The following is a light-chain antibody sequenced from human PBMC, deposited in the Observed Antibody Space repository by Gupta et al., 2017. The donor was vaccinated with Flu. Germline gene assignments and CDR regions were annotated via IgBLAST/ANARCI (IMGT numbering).Light chain of an antibody. J-gene: IGKJ2*01. CDR3: QQYNNGYT. V-gene: IGKV3-15*01. Sequence: EIVITQSTTTLSVSPGERATLSCRASQSVSSNLSWYQQKPGQAPRLFIYGASTRATCIPARFSGSGSETECTLTISSLQSEDFAIYYCQQYNNGYTFGPGTKLEIK. CDR1: QSVSSN. CDR2: GAS.